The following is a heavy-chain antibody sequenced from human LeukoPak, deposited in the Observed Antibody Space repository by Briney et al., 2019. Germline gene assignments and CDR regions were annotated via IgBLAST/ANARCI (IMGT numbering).Heavy chain of an antibody. D-gene: IGHD3-10*01. CDR1: GGSISSYY. Sequence: ASETLSLTCTVPGGSISSYYCNWIRQPAGKGLEWIRRIHSRGSTKYNPSLKSRVTMSVDTSKNQFYLKLSSVTAADTAVYYCARDPSSFGGRFDPWGQGTLVAVSS. V-gene: IGHV4-4*07. J-gene: IGHJ5*02. CDR3: ARDPSSFGGRFDP. CDR2: IHSRGST.